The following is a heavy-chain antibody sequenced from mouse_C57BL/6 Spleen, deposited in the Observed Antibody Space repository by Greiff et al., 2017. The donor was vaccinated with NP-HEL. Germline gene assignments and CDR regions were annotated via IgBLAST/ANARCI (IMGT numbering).Heavy chain of an antibody. Sequence: QVQLQQPGAELVRPGSSVKLSCKASGYTFTSYWMHWVKQRPIQGLEWIGNIDPSDSETHYNQKFKDKATLTVDKSSSTAYMQLSRLTSEDAAVYCGARGGDSRAYFDDWGQGTTLTVS. V-gene: IGHV1-52*01. CDR2: IDPSDSET. J-gene: IGHJ2*01. D-gene: IGHD3-1*01. CDR1: GYTFTSYW. CDR3: ARGGDSRAYFDD.